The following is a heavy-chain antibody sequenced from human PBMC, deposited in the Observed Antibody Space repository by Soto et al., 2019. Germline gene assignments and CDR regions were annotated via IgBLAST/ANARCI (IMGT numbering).Heavy chain of an antibody. CDR1: GVTFSNAW. J-gene: IGHJ6*02. V-gene: IGHV3-15*07. CDR2: IKSKTDGGTT. Sequence: PGGPLRLSCAASGVTFSNAWMNWVRQAPGKGLEWVGRIKSKTDGGTTDYAAPVKGRFTISRDDSKNTLYLQMNSLKTEDTAVYYCTTGPYSNTHYYYYYGMDVWGQGTTVTVSS. CDR3: TTGPYSNTHYYYYYGMDV. D-gene: IGHD4-4*01.